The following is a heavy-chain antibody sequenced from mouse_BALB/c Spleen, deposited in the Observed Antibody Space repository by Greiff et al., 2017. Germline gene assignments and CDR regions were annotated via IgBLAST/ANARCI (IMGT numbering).Heavy chain of an antibody. CDR1: GYSFTGYF. D-gene: IGHD2-1*01. CDR2: INPYNGDT. Sequence: VQLQQSGPELVKPGASVKISCKASGYSFTGYFMNWVKQSHGKSLEWIGRINPYNGDTFYNQKFKGKATMTVDKSSSTAYMELARLTSEDSAIYYCAKFPYGNYGAWFAYWGQGTLVTVSA. CDR3: AKFPYGNYGAWFAY. V-gene: IGHV1-37*01. J-gene: IGHJ3*01.